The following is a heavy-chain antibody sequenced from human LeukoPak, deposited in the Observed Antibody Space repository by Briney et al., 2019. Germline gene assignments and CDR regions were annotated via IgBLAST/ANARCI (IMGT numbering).Heavy chain of an antibody. V-gene: IGHV4-39*07. CDR3: ARDLAAGNYYYYGMDV. CDR1: GGSISSSSYY. Sequence: PSETLSLTCTVSGGSISSSSYYWGWIRQAPGKGLEWIGSVSYSGSTFYNPSLKSRVTISVDTSKNQFSLKLSSVTAADTAVYYCARDLAAGNYYYYGMDVWGQGTTVTVSS. J-gene: IGHJ6*02. CDR2: VSYSGST. D-gene: IGHD6-13*01.